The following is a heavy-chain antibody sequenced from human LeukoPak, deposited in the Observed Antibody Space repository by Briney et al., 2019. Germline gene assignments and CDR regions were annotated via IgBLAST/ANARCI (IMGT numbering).Heavy chain of an antibody. J-gene: IGHJ4*02. CDR3: ATIRGSNYFDY. CDR2: IKEDGSAK. Sequence: GGSLRLSCAASGFTFSSYWMSWVRQAPGKGLEWVANIKEDGSAKYYVDSVKGRFTISRDNAKNSLYLQMNNLSAEDTAVYYCATIRGSNYFDYWGQGALVTVSS. V-gene: IGHV3-7*05. CDR1: GFTFSSYW. D-gene: IGHD3-3*02.